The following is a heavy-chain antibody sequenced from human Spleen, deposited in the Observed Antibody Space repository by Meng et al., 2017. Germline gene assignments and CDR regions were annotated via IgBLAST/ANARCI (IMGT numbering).Heavy chain of an antibody. V-gene: IGHV3-20*04. J-gene: IGHJ5*02. CDR1: EFTFDDYG. Sequence: LTGAASEFTFDDYGMSWVRQAPGKGLEWVSGINWNGGSTGYADSVKGRFTISRDNAKNSLYLQMNSLRAEDTALYYCARDRTSTVTCNWFDPWGQGTLVTVSS. D-gene: IGHD4-17*01. CDR2: INWNGGST. CDR3: ARDRTSTVTCNWFDP.